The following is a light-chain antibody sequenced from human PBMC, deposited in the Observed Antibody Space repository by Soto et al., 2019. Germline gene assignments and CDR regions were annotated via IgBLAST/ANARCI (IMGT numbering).Light chain of an antibody. CDR3: QHYNTYPLT. CDR2: RAS. CDR1: HSISSW. Sequence: IQMTHSPSILSASVGDRVTITCRASHSISSWLAWYQQKPGKAPNLLIHRASHLESGVPSRFRGSGSGTEFTLTISSLQPGDFATYYCQHYNTYPLTFGQGTKVDI. V-gene: IGKV1-5*03. J-gene: IGKJ1*01.